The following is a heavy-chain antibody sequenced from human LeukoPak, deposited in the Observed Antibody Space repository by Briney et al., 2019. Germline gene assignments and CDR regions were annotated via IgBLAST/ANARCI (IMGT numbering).Heavy chain of an antibody. J-gene: IGHJ6*03. Sequence: SQTLSLTCTVSGGSISSGSYYWSWIRQPAGKGLEWIGRIYTSGSTNYNPSLKSRVTISVDTSKNQFSLKLSSVTAADTAVYYCARVGAAAAAYYYYYYMDVWGKGTTVTISS. CDR1: GGSISSGSYY. D-gene: IGHD6-13*01. CDR3: ARVGAAAAAYYYYYYMDV. CDR2: IYTSGST. V-gene: IGHV4-61*02.